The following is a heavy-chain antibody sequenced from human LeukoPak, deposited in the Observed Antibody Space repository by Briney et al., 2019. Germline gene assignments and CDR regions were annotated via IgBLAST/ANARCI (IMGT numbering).Heavy chain of an antibody. CDR3: ARHSNIYSGYDFIDY. CDR1: GYSFTSYW. V-gene: IGHV5-51*01. J-gene: IGHJ4*02. D-gene: IGHD5-12*01. CDR2: IYPGDSDT. Sequence: GESLQISCQGSGYSFTSYWIGWVRQLPGKGLEWMGIIYPGDSDTRESPSFQGQVTITAEKSISTAYLQWSSLKASDTAMYYCARHSNIYSGYDFIDYWGQGTLVTVSS.